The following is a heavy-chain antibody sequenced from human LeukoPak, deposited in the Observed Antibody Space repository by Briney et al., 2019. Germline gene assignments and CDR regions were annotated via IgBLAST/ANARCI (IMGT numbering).Heavy chain of an antibody. CDR3: ARETPDSSSWTAFDF. J-gene: IGHJ4*02. Sequence: GGSLRLSCAASGFTFSSYAMNWVRQAPGKGLEWVAYITLSRTTIYYADSVKGRFTISRDNAKNSLSLQMNSLRDEDTAVYYCARETPDSSSWTAFDFWGQGTLVTVSS. D-gene: IGHD6-13*01. V-gene: IGHV3-48*02. CDR1: GFTFSSYA. CDR2: ITLSRTTI.